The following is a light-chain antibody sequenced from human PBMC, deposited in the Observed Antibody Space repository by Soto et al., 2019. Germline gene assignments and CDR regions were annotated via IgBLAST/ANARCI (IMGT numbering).Light chain of an antibody. Sequence: EIMLKQSPATLSLSPGERATLSCRASESVNSLLGWYKQRPGQAPRLLIYDASKRATGIPARFSGSGFETDFTLTISSLEPEDFAVYYCQQRISWPLTFGGGTKVEIK. CDR3: QQRISWPLT. V-gene: IGKV3-11*01. J-gene: IGKJ4*01. CDR1: ESVNSL. CDR2: DAS.